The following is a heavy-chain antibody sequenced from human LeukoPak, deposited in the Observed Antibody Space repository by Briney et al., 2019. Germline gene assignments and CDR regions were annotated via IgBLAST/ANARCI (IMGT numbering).Heavy chain of an antibody. D-gene: IGHD5-12*01. V-gene: IGHV3-7*01. Sequence: GGSLRLSCAASGFTFSSYWMSWVRQAPGKGLEWVANIKQDGSEKYYVDSVKGRFTISRDNSKNTLYLQMNSLRAEDTAVYYCAKVPIVATTRLDYWGQGTLVTVSS. CDR1: GFTFSSYW. CDR3: AKVPIVATTRLDY. CDR2: IKQDGSEK. J-gene: IGHJ4*02.